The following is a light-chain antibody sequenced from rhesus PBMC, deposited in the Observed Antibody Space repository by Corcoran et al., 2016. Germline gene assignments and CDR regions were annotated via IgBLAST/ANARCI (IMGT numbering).Light chain of an antibody. CDR2: KAS. CDR3: QQYNSAPVT. J-gene: IGKJ1*01. V-gene: IGKV1-21*01. CDR1: QGISSW. Sequence: DIQMTQSPSSLSASVGDRVTITCRASQGISSWLAWYQQKPGKAPKLLIYKASSLQSGVPARVRGSGSGTDFTLTFSSLQPEEFATYYCQQYNSAPVTFGQGTKVEIK.